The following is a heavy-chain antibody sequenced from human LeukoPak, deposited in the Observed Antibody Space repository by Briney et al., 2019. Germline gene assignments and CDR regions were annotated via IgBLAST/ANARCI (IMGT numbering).Heavy chain of an antibody. V-gene: IGHV3-21*01. CDR2: ISSSSSYI. CDR3: ARAKSSSSWHDY. D-gene: IGHD6-13*01. J-gene: IGHJ4*02. CDR1: GFTSSSYS. Sequence: PGGSLRLSCAASGFTSSSYSMNWVRQAPGKGLEWVSSISSSSSYIYYADSVKGRFTISRDNAKNSLYLQMNSLRAEDTAVYYCARAKSSSSWHDYWGQGTLVTVSS.